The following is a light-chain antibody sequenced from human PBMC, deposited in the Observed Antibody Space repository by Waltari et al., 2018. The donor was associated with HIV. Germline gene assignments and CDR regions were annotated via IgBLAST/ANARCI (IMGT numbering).Light chain of an antibody. Sequence: VLTQSPATLSLSPGERATLPCRASQSVSSYLAWYRQKPGQAPRLLIYDASNRATGIPARFSGSGSGTDFTLTISSLEPEDFAVYYCQQRSNWPPRTFGQGTKVEIK. V-gene: IGKV3-11*01. CDR2: DAS. CDR3: QQRSNWPPRT. J-gene: IGKJ1*01. CDR1: QSVSSY.